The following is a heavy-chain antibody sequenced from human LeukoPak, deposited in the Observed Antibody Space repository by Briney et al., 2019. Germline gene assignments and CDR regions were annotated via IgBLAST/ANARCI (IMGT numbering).Heavy chain of an antibody. Sequence: AGGSLRLSCAASGFTFNTYTMNWVRQAPGKGLEWVSYISGSSGIIDYADSVRGRFTISRDNAKNSLYLQMNSLRAEDTAVYYCARERFLGMDVWGQGTTVTVSS. CDR3: ARERFLGMDV. CDR2: ISGSSGII. V-gene: IGHV3-48*04. J-gene: IGHJ6*02. CDR1: GFTFNTYT. D-gene: IGHD3-3*01.